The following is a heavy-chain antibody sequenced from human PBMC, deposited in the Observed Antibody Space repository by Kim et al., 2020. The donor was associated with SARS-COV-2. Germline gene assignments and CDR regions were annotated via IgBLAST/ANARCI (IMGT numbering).Heavy chain of an antibody. Sequence: SETLSLTCAVYGGSFSGYYWSWIRQPPGKGLEWIGEINHSGSTNYNPSLKSRVTISVDTSKNQFSLKLSSVTAADTAVYYCVRGRPVLRYFDWLFSLDP. CDR3: VRGRPVLRYFDWLFSLDP. D-gene: IGHD3-9*01. CDR2: INHSGST. J-gene: IGHJ5*02. CDR1: GGSFSGYY. V-gene: IGHV4-34*01.